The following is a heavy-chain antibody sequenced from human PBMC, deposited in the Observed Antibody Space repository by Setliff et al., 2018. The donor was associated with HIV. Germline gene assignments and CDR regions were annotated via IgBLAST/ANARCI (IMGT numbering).Heavy chain of an antibody. CDR1: GFSFPEYG. Sequence: GGSLRLSCAASGFSFPEYGLHWVRQPPGKGLEWVANIKQDGSEKYYVDSVKGRFTISRDNAKNSLYLQMNSLRAEDTAVYYCASRGTAMAYFDYWGQGTLVTVSS. V-gene: IGHV3-7*03. CDR3: ASRGTAMAYFDY. J-gene: IGHJ4*02. CDR2: IKQDGSEK. D-gene: IGHD5-18*01.